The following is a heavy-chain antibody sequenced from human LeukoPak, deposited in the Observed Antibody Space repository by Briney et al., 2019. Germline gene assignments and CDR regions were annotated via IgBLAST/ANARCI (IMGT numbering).Heavy chain of an antibody. D-gene: IGHD6-19*01. Sequence: GGSLRLSCAASGFTFSPYSMSWIRQAPGKGLEWVSYITGSSNRIHYADSVRGRFTISRDNAMNSLHLQMNSLRDEDTAMYYCARSVERAFDFWGQGTLVTVSS. CDR2: ITGSSNRI. J-gene: IGHJ4*02. V-gene: IGHV3-48*02. CDR1: GFTFSPYS. CDR3: ARSVERAFDF.